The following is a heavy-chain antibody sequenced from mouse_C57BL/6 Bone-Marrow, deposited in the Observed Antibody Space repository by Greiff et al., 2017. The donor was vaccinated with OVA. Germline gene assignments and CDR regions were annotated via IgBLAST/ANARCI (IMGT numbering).Heavy chain of an antibody. Sequence: VKLVESGAELARPGASVKLSCKASGYTFTSYGISWVKQRTGQGLEWIGEIYPRSGNTYYNEKFKGKATLTADKSSSTAYMELRSLTSEDSAVYFCARIYDGYYDWGQGTLVTVSA. CDR1: GYTFTSYG. D-gene: IGHD2-3*01. J-gene: IGHJ3*01. CDR2: IYPRSGNT. CDR3: ARIYDGYYD. V-gene: IGHV1-81*01.